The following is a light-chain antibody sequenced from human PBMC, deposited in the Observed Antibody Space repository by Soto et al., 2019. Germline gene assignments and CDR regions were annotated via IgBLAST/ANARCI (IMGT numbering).Light chain of an antibody. V-gene: IGLV2-23*01. J-gene: IGLJ2*01. CDR3: CSYAGGTTVV. Sequence: QSVLTQPASVSGSPGQSITISCTGTSSDVGSYNLVSWYQQHPGKAPKLMIYEDIKRPSGVSNRFSRSKSGNTASLTISGLQTEDEADYYCCSYAGGTTVVFGGGTKLTVL. CDR1: SSDVGSYNL. CDR2: EDI.